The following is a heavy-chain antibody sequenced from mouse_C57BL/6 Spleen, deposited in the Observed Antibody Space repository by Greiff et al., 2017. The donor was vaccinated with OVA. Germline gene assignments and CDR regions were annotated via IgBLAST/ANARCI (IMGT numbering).Heavy chain of an antibody. J-gene: IGHJ4*01. CDR2: ISSGGDYI. V-gene: IGHV5-9-1*02. CDR1: GFTFSSYA. Sequence: EVQLQESGEGLVKPGGSLKLSCAASGFTFSSYAMSWVRQTPEKRLEWVAYISSGGDYIYYADTVKGRFTISRDNARNTLYLQMSSLKSEDTAMYYCTRDHDGYYYAMDYWGQGTSVTVSS. CDR3: TRDHDGYYYAMDY. D-gene: IGHD2-4*01.